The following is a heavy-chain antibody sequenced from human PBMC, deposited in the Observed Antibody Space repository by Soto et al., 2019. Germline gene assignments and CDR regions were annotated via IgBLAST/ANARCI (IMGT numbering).Heavy chain of an antibody. J-gene: IGHJ6*03. Sequence: QVQLQESGPGLVKPSQTLSLTCTVSGGSISSGGYYWSWIRQHPGKGLEWIGYIYYSGSTYYNPSLKSRVTISVDTSKNQFSLKLSSVTAADTAVYYCATDRRGYENYYYYYMDVWGKGTTVTVSS. V-gene: IGHV4-31*03. D-gene: IGHD5-12*01. CDR1: GGSISSGGYY. CDR3: ATDRRGYENYYYYYMDV. CDR2: IYYSGST.